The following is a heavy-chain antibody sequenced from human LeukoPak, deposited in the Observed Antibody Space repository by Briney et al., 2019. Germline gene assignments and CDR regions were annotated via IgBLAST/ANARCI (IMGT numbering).Heavy chain of an antibody. CDR3: ARDRRIAARIDY. D-gene: IGHD6-6*01. CDR1: GFIFSSYW. J-gene: IGHJ4*02. CDR2: IKQDGSDK. V-gene: IGHV3-7*01. Sequence: PGGSLRLSCAASGFIFSSYWMSWVRQAPGKGLECVANIKQDGSDKYYVDSVKGRFTISRDNAKNSLYLQMNSLRAEDTAVYYCARDRRIAARIDYWGQGTLVTVSS.